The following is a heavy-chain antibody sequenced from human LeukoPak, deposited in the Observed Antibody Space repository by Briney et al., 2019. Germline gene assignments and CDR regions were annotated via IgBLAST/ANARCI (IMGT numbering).Heavy chain of an antibody. Sequence: GGSLRLCCGASGFTLSSYSINWVRQAPGKGLQWVSSISSSSSYIYYADSVKGRFTISRDNAKNSVFLQMNSLRAEDTAVYYCARDRATGRFDPLGQGTLVTVSS. CDR3: ARDRATGRFDP. CDR2: ISSSSSYI. J-gene: IGHJ5*02. CDR1: GFTLSSYS. V-gene: IGHV3-21*01.